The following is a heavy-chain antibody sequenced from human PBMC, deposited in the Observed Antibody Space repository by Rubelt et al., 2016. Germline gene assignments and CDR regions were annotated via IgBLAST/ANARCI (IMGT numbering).Heavy chain of an antibody. CDR2: IYYSGNT. CDR3: ARLRDAFDI. Sequence: GCIGYIYYSGNTNYNPSLKSRVTISIDTSKNQFSLKLNSVTAADTAVYYCARLRDAFDIWGQGTRVTVSS. J-gene: IGHJ3*02. V-gene: IGHV4-59*08.